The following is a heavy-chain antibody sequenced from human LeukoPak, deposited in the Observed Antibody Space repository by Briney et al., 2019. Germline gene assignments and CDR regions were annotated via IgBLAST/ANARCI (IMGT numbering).Heavy chain of an antibody. Sequence: SETLSLTCTVSVCSISSGSYYRSWIRQPAGKGLEWNGRIYTSGSTNNNPSRKSRVTITVDTSKNQFSLKLSSVPAADTVVYSCARASGETRAYSSSYMDVWGKGTPVTISS. CDR2: IYTSGST. CDR3: ARASGETRAYSSSYMDV. D-gene: IGHD7-27*01. CDR1: VCSISSGSYY. J-gene: IGHJ6*03. V-gene: IGHV4-61*02.